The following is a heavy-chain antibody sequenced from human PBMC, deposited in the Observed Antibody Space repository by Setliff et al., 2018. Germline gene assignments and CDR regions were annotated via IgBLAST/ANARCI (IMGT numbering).Heavy chain of an antibody. D-gene: IGHD3-22*01. J-gene: IGHJ2*01. CDR3: ASGPTIVDWFFDL. Sequence: KPSETLSLTCTVSGASINNSLNYWAWIRQPPGQGLEWIGSVYHGGTTNYKPSLKRRVTISEDMSKNQVSLTLTSVTAADTAGYYCASGPTIVDWFFDLWGRGTLVTVSS. CDR1: GASINNSLNY. CDR2: VYHGGTT. V-gene: IGHV4-61*05.